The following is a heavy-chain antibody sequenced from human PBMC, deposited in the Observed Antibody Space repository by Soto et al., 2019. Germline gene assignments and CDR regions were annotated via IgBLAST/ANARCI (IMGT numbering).Heavy chain of an antibody. J-gene: IGHJ4*02. V-gene: IGHV3-15*01. Sequence: EVQLVESGGGLAQPGGSLRVSCAASGFTLSNAEMSWVRQAPGKGLEWVGRIQSKTGGGKTDYAAPVKGRFTISRDDSKNTLYLQMNSLKTEDTGVYYCVTWSWVSIAPTGYWGQGKLVTVSS. CDR3: VTWSWVSIAPTGY. D-gene: IGHD6-6*01. CDR2: IQSKTGGGKT. CDR1: GFTLSNAE.